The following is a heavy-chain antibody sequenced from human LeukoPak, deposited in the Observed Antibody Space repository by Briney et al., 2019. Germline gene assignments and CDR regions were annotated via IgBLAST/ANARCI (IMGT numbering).Heavy chain of an antibody. Sequence: GGSLRLSCAASGFTVSSNYMSWVRPAPGKGREWVSVIYSGGSTYYADSVKGRFTISRDNSKNTLYLQMNSLRAEDTAVYYCARDGAGSWYFDLWGRGTLVTVSS. D-gene: IGHD1-26*01. CDR1: GFTVSSNY. V-gene: IGHV3-53*01. CDR3: ARDGAGSWYFDL. CDR2: IYSGGST. J-gene: IGHJ2*01.